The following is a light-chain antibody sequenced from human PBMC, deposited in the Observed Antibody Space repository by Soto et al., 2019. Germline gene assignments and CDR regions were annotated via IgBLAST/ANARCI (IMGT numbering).Light chain of an antibody. CDR2: EVS. CDR1: SSDVGSYNR. CDR3: NSYTSSNTYV. V-gene: IGLV2-18*02. J-gene: IGLJ1*01. Sequence: QSALTQPPSVSGSPGQSGTISSPGTSSDVGSYNRVSWYQQPPGTAPKLMIYEVSNRPSGVPDRFSGSKSGNTASLTISGLQPEDEADYYCNSYTSSNTYVFGTGTKVTV.